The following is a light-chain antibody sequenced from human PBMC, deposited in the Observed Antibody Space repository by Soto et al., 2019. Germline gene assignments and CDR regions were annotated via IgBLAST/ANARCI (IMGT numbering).Light chain of an antibody. V-gene: IGKV1-5*03. Sequence: DIEMTQSPSTLSGSVGERVTITCRASQTISSWLAWYQQKPGKAPKLLIYKASTLKSAVPSRFSGSGSATEFPLTISSLHADDFANYYCQHYTSYSEAFGQGTKVELK. CDR3: QHYTSYSEA. CDR2: KAS. J-gene: IGKJ1*01. CDR1: QTISSW.